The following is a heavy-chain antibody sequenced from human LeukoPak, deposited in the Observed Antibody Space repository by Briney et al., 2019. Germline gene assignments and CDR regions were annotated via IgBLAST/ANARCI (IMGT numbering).Heavy chain of an antibody. CDR1: GYTFTSYD. J-gene: IGHJ5*02. D-gene: IGHD2-2*01. V-gene: IGHV1-8*01. Sequence: ASVKVSCKASGYTFTSYDINWVRQATGQGLEWMGWMNPNSGNTGYAQKFQGRVTMTRNTSISTAYMELSSLRSEDTAVYYCAREVGVVVPTSTNWFDPWGQGTLVTVSS. CDR3: AREVGVVVPTSTNWFDP. CDR2: MNPNSGNT.